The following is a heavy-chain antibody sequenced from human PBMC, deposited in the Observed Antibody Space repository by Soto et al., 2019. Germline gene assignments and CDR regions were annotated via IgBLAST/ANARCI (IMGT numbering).Heavy chain of an antibody. CDR2: IIPIFGTA. Sequence: SVKVSCKASGGTFSSYAISWVRQAPGQGLEWMGGIIPIFGTANYAQKFQGRVTITADKSTSTAYMELSSLRSEDTAVYYCAREDIVVVPAAIRPAYYYYGMDVWGQGTTVTVPS. V-gene: IGHV1-69*06. J-gene: IGHJ6*02. D-gene: IGHD2-2*02. CDR3: AREDIVVVPAAIRPAYYYYGMDV. CDR1: GGTFSSYA.